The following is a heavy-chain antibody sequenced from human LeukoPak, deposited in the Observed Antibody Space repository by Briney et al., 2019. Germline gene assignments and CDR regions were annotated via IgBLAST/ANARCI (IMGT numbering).Heavy chain of an antibody. Sequence: PSETLSLTCTVSGGSISSSSYYWGWIRQPPGKGLEWIGSIYYSGSTYYNPSLKSRVTISVDTSKNQFSLKLSSVTDADTAVYYCARGYSSSWYFYFDYWGQGTLVTVSS. V-gene: IGHV4-39*07. CDR2: IYYSGST. CDR3: ARGYSSSWYFYFDY. D-gene: IGHD6-13*01. J-gene: IGHJ4*02. CDR1: GGSISSSSYY.